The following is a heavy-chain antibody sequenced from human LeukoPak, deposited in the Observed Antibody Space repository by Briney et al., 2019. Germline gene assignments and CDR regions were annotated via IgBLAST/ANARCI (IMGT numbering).Heavy chain of an antibody. CDR1: GYTFTSYG. CDR2: ISAYNGNT. CDR3: ARVVYYYDSSGYDAFDI. D-gene: IGHD3-22*01. V-gene: IGHV1-18*01. Sequence: ASVKVSCKASGYTFTSYGISWVRQAPGQGLEWMGWISAYNGNTNYAQKLQGRVTMTTDTSTSTAYMELRSLRSDDTAVYYCARVVYYYDSSGYDAFDIWGQGTMVTVSS. J-gene: IGHJ3*02.